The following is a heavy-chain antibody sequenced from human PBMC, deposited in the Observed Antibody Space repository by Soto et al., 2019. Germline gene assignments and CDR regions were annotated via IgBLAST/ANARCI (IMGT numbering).Heavy chain of an antibody. CDR3: PRRHLAVAVSPFSAP. J-gene: IGHJ5*02. CDR1: GLSITDSEMG. V-gene: IGHV2-26*01. CDR2: IDSSGEK. D-gene: IGHD6-19*01. Sequence: SGPTLVNPTETLTLRCTVSGLSITDSEMGVSWIRQPPGQPLEWLAHIDSSGEKSYRTFLKSRLAISKDTSKSQIVLTMTNMDPADTATFYFPRRHLAVAVSPFSAPWGQGTPVPVSS.